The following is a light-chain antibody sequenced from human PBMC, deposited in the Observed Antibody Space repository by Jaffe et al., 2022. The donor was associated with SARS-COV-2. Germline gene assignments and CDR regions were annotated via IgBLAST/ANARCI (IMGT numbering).Light chain of an antibody. Sequence: DIVMTQYPDSLAVSLGERATINCKSSQSVLYSSNNKNYLAWYQQKPGQPPKLLIYWASTRESGVPDRFSGSGSGTVFTLTISSLQAEDAALYYCQQYYSTVYTFGQGTKLEIK. CDR2: WAS. V-gene: IGKV4-1*01. CDR3: QQYYSTVYT. J-gene: IGKJ2*01. CDR1: QSVLYSSNNKNY.